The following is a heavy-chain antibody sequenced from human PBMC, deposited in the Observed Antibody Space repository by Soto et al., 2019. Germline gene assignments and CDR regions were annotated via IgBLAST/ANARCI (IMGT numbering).Heavy chain of an antibody. J-gene: IGHJ1*01. CDR2: ISYDGSNK. D-gene: IGHD6-13*01. CDR3: ATDPPIAAAGTDFQH. Sequence: GGSLRLSCAASGFTFISYAMHWVLQAPGKGLEWVAVISYDGSNKYYADSVKGRFTISRDNSKNTLYLQMNSLRAEDTAVYYCATDPPIAAAGTDFQHWGQGTLVTVSS. CDR1: GFTFISYA. V-gene: IGHV3-30-3*01.